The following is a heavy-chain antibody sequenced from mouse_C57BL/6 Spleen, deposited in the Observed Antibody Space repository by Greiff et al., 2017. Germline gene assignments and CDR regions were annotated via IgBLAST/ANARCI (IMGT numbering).Heavy chain of an antibody. CDR3: ARGTTVVAKDFDY. D-gene: IGHD1-1*01. Sequence: EVQGVESGGGLVKPGGSLKLSCAASGFTFSSYAMSWVRQTPEKRLEWVATISDGGSYTYYPDNVKGRFTISRDNAKNNLYLQLSHLKSEDTAMYYCARGTTVVAKDFDYWGQGTTLTVSS. CDR2: ISDGGSYT. CDR1: GFTFSSYA. V-gene: IGHV5-4*01. J-gene: IGHJ2*01.